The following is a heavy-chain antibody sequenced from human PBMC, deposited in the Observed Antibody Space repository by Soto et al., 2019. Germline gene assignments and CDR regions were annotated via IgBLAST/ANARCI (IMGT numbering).Heavy chain of an antibody. V-gene: IGHV3-23*01. D-gene: IGHD2-8*01. CDR3: AKDIVLMVYAIWDYFDY. Sequence: PGGSLRLSCAASGFTFSSYAMSWVRQAPGKGLEWVSAISGSGGSTYYADSVKGRFTISRDNSKNTLYLQMNSLRAEDTAVYYCAKDIVLMVYAIWDYFDYWGQGTLVTVSS. CDR2: ISGSGGST. J-gene: IGHJ4*02. CDR1: GFTFSSYA.